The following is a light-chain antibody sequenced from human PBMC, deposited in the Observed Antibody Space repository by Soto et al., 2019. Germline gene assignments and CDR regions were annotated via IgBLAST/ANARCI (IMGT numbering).Light chain of an antibody. CDR3: TSWTTSTTRI. J-gene: IGLJ2*01. CDR1: SSDIGAYNF. V-gene: IGLV2-14*03. Sequence: QSVLTQPASVSGSPGQSITISCTGTSSDIGAYNFVSWYQQHPGKAPKLMLYDVNIRPSGVSNRLSGSKSGNTASLTISGLQAEDEADYYCTSWTTSTTRIFGGGTKLTVL. CDR2: DVN.